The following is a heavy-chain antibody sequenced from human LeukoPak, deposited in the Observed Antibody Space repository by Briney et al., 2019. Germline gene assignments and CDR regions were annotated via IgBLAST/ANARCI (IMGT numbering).Heavy chain of an antibody. V-gene: IGHV1-69*13. CDR1: GGTFSSYA. D-gene: IGHD1-7*01. J-gene: IGHJ4*02. Sequence: SVKVSCKASGGTFSSYAISWVRQAPGQGLEWMGGIIPIFGTANYAQKFQGRVTITADESTSTAYMELSSLRSEDTAVYYCAKDERNWNYNLASQTYDWGQGTLVTVSS. CDR3: AKDERNWNYNLASQTYD. CDR2: IIPIFGTA.